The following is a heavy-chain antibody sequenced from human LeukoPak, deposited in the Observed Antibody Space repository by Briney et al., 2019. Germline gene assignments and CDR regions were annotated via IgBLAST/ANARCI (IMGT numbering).Heavy chain of an antibody. D-gene: IGHD2-2*02. CDR3: ARGNGYCSSTSCYTTFDY. Sequence: GGSLRLSCAASGFTFSSYAMSWVRQAPGKGLEWVSAISGSGGSTYYADSVKGRFTISRDNSKNTLYLQMNSLRAEDTAVYYCARGNGYCSSTSCYTTFDYWGQGTLVTVSS. CDR1: GFTFSSYA. V-gene: IGHV3-23*01. J-gene: IGHJ4*02. CDR2: ISGSGGST.